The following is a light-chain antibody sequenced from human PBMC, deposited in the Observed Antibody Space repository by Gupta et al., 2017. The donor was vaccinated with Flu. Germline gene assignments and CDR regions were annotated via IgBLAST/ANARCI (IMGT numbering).Light chain of an antibody. CDR3: QQYGSSPPLT. CDR2: GAS. J-gene: IGKJ1*01. Sequence: EIVLTQSPGTLSLSPGERATLACRASQSVSSSYLAWYQQKPGQAPRPIIYGASSRATGIPDRCSGSGSGTDCTITISRLEPEDFAVYYCQQYGSSPPLTFGQGTKVEIK. CDR1: QSVSSSY. V-gene: IGKV3-20*01.